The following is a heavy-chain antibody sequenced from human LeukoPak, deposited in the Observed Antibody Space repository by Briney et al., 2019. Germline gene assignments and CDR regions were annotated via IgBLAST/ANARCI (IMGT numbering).Heavy chain of an antibody. CDR3: AKDLDTTVVLDAFDM. V-gene: IGHV3-23*01. J-gene: IGHJ3*02. CDR1: GFSFSNYA. Sequence: GSLRLSCAASGFSFSNYAMNWVRQAPGKGLEWVSSIRGNGGSTYYAASVKGRFIISRDNSKNTLYLQMNGLRAEDTAVYYCAKDLDTTVVLDAFDMWGQGTLVTVSS. CDR2: IRGNGGST. D-gene: IGHD4-23*01.